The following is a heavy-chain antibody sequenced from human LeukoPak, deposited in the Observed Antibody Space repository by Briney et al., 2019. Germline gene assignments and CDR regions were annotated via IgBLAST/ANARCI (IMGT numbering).Heavy chain of an antibody. CDR2: IYPGDSDT. CDR1: GYSFTSYW. Sequence: GESLKIPCKGSGYSFTSYWIGWVRQMPGKGLEWMGIIYPGDSDTRYSPSFQGQVTISADKSISTAYLQWSSLKASDTAMYYCSLLKPLRTPRGWFDPWGQGTLVTVSS. J-gene: IGHJ5*02. CDR3: SLLKPLRTPRGWFDP. V-gene: IGHV5-51*01. D-gene: IGHD5-12*01.